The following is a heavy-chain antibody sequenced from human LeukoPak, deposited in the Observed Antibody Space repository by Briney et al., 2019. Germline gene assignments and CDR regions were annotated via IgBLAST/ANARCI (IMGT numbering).Heavy chain of an antibody. V-gene: IGHV3-74*01. CDR1: GFTFSSYW. CDR3: ARLMDDFWSGNDY. D-gene: IGHD3-3*01. CDR2: INTDGSST. J-gene: IGHJ4*02. Sequence: HPGGSLRLSCAASGFTFSSYWMHWVRQAPGKGLVWVSRINTDGSSTSYADSVKGRFTISRDNAKNTLYLQMNSLRAEDTAVYYCARLMDDFWSGNDYWGQGTLVTVSS.